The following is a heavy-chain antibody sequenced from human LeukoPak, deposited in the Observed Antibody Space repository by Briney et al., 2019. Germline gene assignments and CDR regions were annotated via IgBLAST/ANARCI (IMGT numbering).Heavy chain of an antibody. CDR1: GFTFSNYA. CDR2: ITGGGSGI. D-gene: IGHD3-9*01. Sequence: PGASLRLSCAASGFTFSNYAMSWVRQAPGKGLEWVSAITGGGSGIYYADSMKSRFTISRDNSKNTLYLQINGLRAEDRAVYYCAKWGDYDVLTGYYVSDYWGQGTLVTVSS. V-gene: IGHV3-23*01. J-gene: IGHJ4*02. CDR3: AKWGDYDVLTGYYVSDY.